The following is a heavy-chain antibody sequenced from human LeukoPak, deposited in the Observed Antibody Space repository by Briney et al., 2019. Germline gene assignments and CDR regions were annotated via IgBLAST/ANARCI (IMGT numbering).Heavy chain of an antibody. V-gene: IGHV3-30*02. CDR2: IRYEGSNK. D-gene: IGHD7-27*01. CDR3: AKKALTGDFDY. Sequence: GGSLRISCAASGFTFNNYGMHWVRQAPGKGLEWVAFIRYEGSNKYYADSVKGRFTISRDNSKNTLYLQMNSLRAEDTAVYYCAKKALTGDFDYRGQGTLVTVSS. CDR1: GFTFNNYG. J-gene: IGHJ4*02.